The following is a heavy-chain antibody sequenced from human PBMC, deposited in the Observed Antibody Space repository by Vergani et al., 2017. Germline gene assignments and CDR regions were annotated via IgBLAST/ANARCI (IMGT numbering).Heavy chain of an antibody. CDR2: ISSSSSYI. D-gene: IGHD2-8*01. J-gene: IGHJ6*02. CDR3: ARDCTSGGCPDNYGMDV. CDR1: GFTFSSYS. V-gene: IGHV3-21*01. Sequence: EVQLVESGGGLVKPGGSLRLSCAASGFTFSSYSMNWVRQAPGKGLEWVSSISSSSSYIYYADSVKGRFTISRDNAKNSLYLQLRSLRAEDAAVYYCARDCTSGGCPDNYGMDVWGQGATVTVSS.